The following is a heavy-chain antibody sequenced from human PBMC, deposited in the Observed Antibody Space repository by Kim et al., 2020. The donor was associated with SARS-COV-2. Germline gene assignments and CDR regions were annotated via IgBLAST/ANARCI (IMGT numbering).Heavy chain of an antibody. J-gene: IGHJ3*02. Sequence: SLKSRVTISVDKSKNQFSLKLSSVTAADTAVYCCARPRFAYFGLDAFDIWGQGTMVTVSS. CDR3: ARPRFAYFGLDAFDI. V-gene: IGHV4-4*01. D-gene: IGHD3-9*01.